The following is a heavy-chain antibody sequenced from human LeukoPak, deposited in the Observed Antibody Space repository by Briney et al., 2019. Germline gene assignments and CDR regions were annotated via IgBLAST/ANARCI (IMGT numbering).Heavy chain of an antibody. CDR3: VRGYSFGPYGMDV. J-gene: IGHJ6*02. V-gene: IGHV3-64D*09. CDR1: GFPFSSYA. Sequence: GGSLRLSRSASGFPFSSYAMHWVRQAPGKGLEYASAISDSGGSTYYADSVKGRFTISRDNSKNTLYLQMSSLRAEDTAVYFCVRGYSFGPYGMDVWGQGTTVTVSS. CDR2: ISDSGGST. D-gene: IGHD2-15*01.